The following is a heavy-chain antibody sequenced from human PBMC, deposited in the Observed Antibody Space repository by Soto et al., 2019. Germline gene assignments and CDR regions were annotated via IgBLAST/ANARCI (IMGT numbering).Heavy chain of an antibody. J-gene: IGHJ2*01. CDR1: GGTFSSYA. D-gene: IGHD3-16*01. Sequence: GASVKVSCKASGGTFSSYAISWVRQAPGQGLEWMGGIIPIFGTANYAQKFQGRVTITADKSTSTAYMELSSLRSEDTAVYYCARSAPNVWGSSPSGWYFDLWGRGTLVTVSS. CDR3: ARSAPNVWGSSPSGWYFDL. V-gene: IGHV1-69*06. CDR2: IIPIFGTA.